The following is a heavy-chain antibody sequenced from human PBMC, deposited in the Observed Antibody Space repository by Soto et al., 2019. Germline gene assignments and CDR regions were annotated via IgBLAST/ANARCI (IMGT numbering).Heavy chain of an antibody. J-gene: IGHJ4*02. Sequence: EVQLLESGGGLVQPGGSLRLSCATSGFTFSINALSWVRQAPGKGLEWVSAISANGQGIYYADSVRGRFSISRDNSRNTVFLHMDSLRAEDTAVYYCAKDRDYPPDQFHYWGQGTLVTVSS. CDR1: GFTFSINA. CDR2: ISANGQGI. CDR3: AKDRDYPPDQFHY. V-gene: IGHV3-23*01. D-gene: IGHD2-2*01.